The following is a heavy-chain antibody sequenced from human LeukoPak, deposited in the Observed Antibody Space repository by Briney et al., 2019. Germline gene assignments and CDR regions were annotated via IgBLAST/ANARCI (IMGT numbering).Heavy chain of an antibody. CDR2: IIPILGIA. CDR1: GYTFTSYG. CDR3: AREHSSSWDQFDY. Sequence: GASVKVSCKASGYTFTSYGISWVRQAPGQGLEWMGRIIPILGIANYAQKFQGRVTITADKSTSTAYMELSSLRSEDTAVYYCAREHSSSWDQFDYWGQGTLVTVSS. V-gene: IGHV1-69*04. J-gene: IGHJ4*02. D-gene: IGHD6-13*01.